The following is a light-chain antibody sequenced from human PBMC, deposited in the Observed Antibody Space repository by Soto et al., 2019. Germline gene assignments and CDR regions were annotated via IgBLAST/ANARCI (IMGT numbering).Light chain of an antibody. Sequence: QSALTQPPSVSGSPGQSVTISCSGTIDDVTAYYRVSWYPQTPGPAPKLMIYDVSNRPSGVPDRFSGFRSGNTASLTISGLQAEDEGDYYCSVYTRTSTYVFGTGTKVTVL. CDR2: DVS. CDR1: IDDVTAYYR. V-gene: IGLV2-18*01. CDR3: SVYTRTSTYV. J-gene: IGLJ1*01.